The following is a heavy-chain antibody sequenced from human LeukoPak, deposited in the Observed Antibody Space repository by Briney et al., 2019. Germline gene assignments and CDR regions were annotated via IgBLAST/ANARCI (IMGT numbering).Heavy chain of an antibody. CDR1: GFTVTNNY. CDR3: TRQSIPGIVDS. V-gene: IGHV3-66*04. D-gene: IGHD3-3*02. CDR2: IYAGGST. Sequence: GGSLRLSCAASGFTVTNNYMSWVRQAPGKGLEWVSVIYAGGSTYYADFVKGRFTISRGNSKNTLYLLMNSLRAEDTAVYYCTRQSIPGIVDSWGQGTLVTVST. J-gene: IGHJ4*02.